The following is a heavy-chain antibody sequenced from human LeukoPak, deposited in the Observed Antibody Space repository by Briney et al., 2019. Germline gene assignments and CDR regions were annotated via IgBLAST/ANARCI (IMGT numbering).Heavy chain of an antibody. CDR1: GFTFSSYA. V-gene: IGHV3-23*01. J-gene: IGHJ3*01. CDR2: FSATDGSA. CDR3: ARAKIAAAGTGAFDV. D-gene: IGHD6-13*01. Sequence: PGGSLRLSCAASGFTFSSYAMTWVRQAPGKGLEWVSAFSATDGSAQYAESVEGRFTISRDNSKNTLFLQMNSLGAEDTAVYYGARAKIAAAGTGAFDVWGQGTLVTVSS.